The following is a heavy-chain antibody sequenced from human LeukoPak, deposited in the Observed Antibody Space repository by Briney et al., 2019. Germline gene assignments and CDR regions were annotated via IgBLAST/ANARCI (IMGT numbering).Heavy chain of an antibody. J-gene: IGHJ4*02. D-gene: IGHD1-26*01. CDR1: GGSFSGYY. CDR2: INHSGST. V-gene: IGHV4-34*01. Sequence: SETLSLTCGVYGGSFSGYYWSWIRQPPGKGLEWIGEINHSGSTNYSPSLKSRVTISVDTSKNQFSLKLSSVTAADTAVYYCARSLPRSGASYWGQGTLVTVSS. CDR3: ARSLPRSGASY.